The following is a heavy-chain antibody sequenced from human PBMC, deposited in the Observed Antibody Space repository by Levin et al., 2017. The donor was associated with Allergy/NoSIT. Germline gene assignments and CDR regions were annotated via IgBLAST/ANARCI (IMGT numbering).Heavy chain of an antibody. CDR1: GGSFSGYY. CDR2: INHSGST. Sequence: SQTLSLTCAVYGGSFSGYYWSWIRQPPGKGLEWIGEINHSGSTNYNPSLKSRVTISVDTSKNQFSLKLSSVTAADTAVYYCASHSAVAGTWDDYWGQGTLVTVSS. CDR3: ASHSAVAGTWDDY. D-gene: IGHD6-19*01. J-gene: IGHJ4*02. V-gene: IGHV4-34*01.